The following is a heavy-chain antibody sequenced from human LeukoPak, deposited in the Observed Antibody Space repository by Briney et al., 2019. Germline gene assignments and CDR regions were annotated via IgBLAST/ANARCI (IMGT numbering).Heavy chain of an antibody. CDR3: ARHEYSGSYYGLSWFDP. Sequence: KTSETLSLTCTVSGGSISSSGYYWGWIRQPPGKGLEWIASIYYSGSTYYNPSLKSRVTISVDTSKNQLSLKLSSLTAADAAAYYCARHEYSGSYYGLSWFDPWGQGTLVTVSS. CDR2: IYYSGST. J-gene: IGHJ5*02. CDR1: GGSISSSGYY. D-gene: IGHD1-26*01. V-gene: IGHV4-39*01.